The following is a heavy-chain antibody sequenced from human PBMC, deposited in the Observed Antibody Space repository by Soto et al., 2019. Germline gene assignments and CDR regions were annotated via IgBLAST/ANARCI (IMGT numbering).Heavy chain of an antibody. V-gene: IGHV4-34*01. CDR2: INHSGST. CDR1: GGSFSGYY. Sequence: SETLSLTCAVYGGSFSGYYWSWIRQPPGKGLEWIGEINHSGSTNYNPSLKSRVTISVDTSKNQFSLKLSSVTAADTAVYYCARDLYGSGSYPVWGQGTLVTVSS. J-gene: IGHJ4*02. D-gene: IGHD3-10*01. CDR3: ARDLYGSGSYPV.